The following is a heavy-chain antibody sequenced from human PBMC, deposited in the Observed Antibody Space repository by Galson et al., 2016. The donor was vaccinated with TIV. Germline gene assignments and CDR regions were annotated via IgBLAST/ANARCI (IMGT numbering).Heavy chain of an antibody. CDR3: ARATAGEMSFLADY. V-gene: IGHV3-30*01. J-gene: IGHJ4*02. Sequence: LRLSCAASGFTFSSNAMHWVRQAPGKGLEWLTVISRDGSSYYYAGSVKGRLTISRDNSKNALYLQMNSLSPDDAAVYYCARATAGEMSFLADYWGQGTLVTVSS. CDR1: GFTFSSNA. D-gene: IGHD3-16*02. CDR2: ISRDGSSY.